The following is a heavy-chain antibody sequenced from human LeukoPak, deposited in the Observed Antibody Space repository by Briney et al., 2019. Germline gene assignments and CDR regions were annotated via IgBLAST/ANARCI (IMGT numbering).Heavy chain of an antibody. V-gene: IGHV1-2*02. CDR3: ARVPGYDILTGYNGHWFDP. CDR2: INPNSGGT. Sequence: ASVKVSCKASGYTFTGYYMHWVRQAPGQGLEWMGWINPNSGGTNYAQKFQGRVTMTRDTSISTAYMELSRLRSDDTAVYYCARVPGYDILTGYNGHWFDPWGQGTLVTVSS. D-gene: IGHD3-9*01. J-gene: IGHJ5*02. CDR1: GYTFTGYY.